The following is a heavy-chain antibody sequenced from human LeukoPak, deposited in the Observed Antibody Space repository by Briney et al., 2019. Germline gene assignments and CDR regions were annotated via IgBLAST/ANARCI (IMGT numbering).Heavy chain of an antibody. CDR3: ARDFPPPHCTSTSCPRGGWFDP. CDR2: INPFNANT. CDR1: GYTFNSYG. J-gene: IGHJ5*02. V-gene: IGHV1-18*01. Sequence: ASVKVSCKASGYTFNSYGITWVRQAPGQGLEWMGWINPFNANTAYAQNLQGRVTMTTDTSTNTAYMDLRSLGSDDTAVYYCARDFPPPHCTSTSCPRGGWFDPWGQGTLVTVSS. D-gene: IGHD2-2*01.